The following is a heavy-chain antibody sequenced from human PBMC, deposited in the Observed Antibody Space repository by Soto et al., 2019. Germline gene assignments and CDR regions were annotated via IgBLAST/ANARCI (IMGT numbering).Heavy chain of an antibody. V-gene: IGHV5-51*01. J-gene: IGHJ4*02. CDR3: ARQVVTASSPIYYFDY. Sequence: PGESLKISCKGSGYSFTSYWIGWVRQMPGKGLEWMGIIYPGDSDTRYSPPFQGQVTISADKSISTAYLQWSSLKASDTAMYYCARQVVTASSPIYYFDYWGQGILVTVSS. D-gene: IGHD2-21*02. CDR2: IYPGDSDT. CDR1: GYSFTSYW.